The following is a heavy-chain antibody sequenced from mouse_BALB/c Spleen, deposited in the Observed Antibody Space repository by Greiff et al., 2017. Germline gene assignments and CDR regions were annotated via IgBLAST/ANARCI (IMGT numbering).Heavy chain of an antibody. CDR1: GYSFTSYW. CDR2: IYPGNSDT. CDR3: TRRGSITTVVDYYAMDY. D-gene: IGHD1-1*01. Sequence: EVQLQQSGTVLARPGASVKMSCKASGYSFTSYWMHWVKQRPGQGLEWIGAIYPGNSDTSYNQKFKGKAKLTAVTSASTAYMELSSLTNEDSAVYYCTRRGSITTVVDYYAMDYWGQGTSVTVSS. V-gene: IGHV1-5*01. J-gene: IGHJ4*01.